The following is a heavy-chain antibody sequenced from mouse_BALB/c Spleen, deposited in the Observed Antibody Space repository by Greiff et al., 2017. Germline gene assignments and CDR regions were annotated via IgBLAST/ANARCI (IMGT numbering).Heavy chain of an antibody. CDR2: ISSGGST. J-gene: IGHJ2*01. CDR3: ARGRDDYYFDY. CDR1: GFTFSSYA. V-gene: IGHV5-6-5*01. D-gene: IGHD2-4*01. Sequence: EVHLVESGGGLVKPGGSLKLSCAASGFTFSSYAMSWVRQTPEKRLEWVASISSGGSTYYPDSVKGRFTISRDNARNILYLQMSSLRSEDTAMCYCARGRDDYYFDYWGQGTTLTVSS.